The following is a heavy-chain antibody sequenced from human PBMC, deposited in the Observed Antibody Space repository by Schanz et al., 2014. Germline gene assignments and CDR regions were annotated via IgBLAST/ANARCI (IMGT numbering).Heavy chain of an antibody. D-gene: IGHD2-2*01. V-gene: IGHV1-18*01. Sequence: QVQLVQSGAEVKKPGASVKVSCKASGYTFTSHGISWVRQAPGQGLEWMGWITAYNGDTNYALKLQGRVTMTTDTSTGTAYMELRSLRSDDTVVYYCARDRRRYCSTASCLHDNWFDPWGQGTLVIVSS. CDR3: ARDRRRYCSTASCLHDNWFDP. CDR2: ITAYNGDT. J-gene: IGHJ5*02. CDR1: GYTFTSHG.